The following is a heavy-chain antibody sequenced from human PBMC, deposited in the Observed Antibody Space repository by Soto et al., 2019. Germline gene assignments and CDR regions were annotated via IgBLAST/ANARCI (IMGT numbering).Heavy chain of an antibody. D-gene: IGHD3-22*01. Sequence: QVQLVQSGAEVKKPGSSVKVSCNASGGTFSSYAISWVRQAPGQGLEWMGGIIPIFGTANYAQKFQGRVTITADESTSTAYMELSSLRSEDTAVYYCARATYYYDSSGYYSFDYWGQGTLVTVSS. V-gene: IGHV1-69*01. CDR2: IIPIFGTA. CDR1: GGTFSSYA. CDR3: ARATYYYDSSGYYSFDY. J-gene: IGHJ4*02.